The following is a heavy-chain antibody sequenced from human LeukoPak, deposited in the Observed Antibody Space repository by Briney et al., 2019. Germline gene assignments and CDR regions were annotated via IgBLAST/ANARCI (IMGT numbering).Heavy chain of an antibody. Sequence: SVKVSCKASGGTFISYAISWVRQAPGQGLEWMGGIIPIFGTANYAQKFQGRVTITADESTSTAYMELSSLRSEDTAVYYCVGGAPNWGFDYWGQGTLVTVSS. V-gene: IGHV1-69*13. J-gene: IGHJ4*02. CDR1: GGTFISYA. D-gene: IGHD7-27*01. CDR3: VGGAPNWGFDY. CDR2: IIPIFGTA.